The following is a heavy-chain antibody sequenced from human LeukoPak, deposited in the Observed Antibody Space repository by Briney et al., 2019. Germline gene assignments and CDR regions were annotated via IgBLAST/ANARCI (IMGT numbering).Heavy chain of an antibody. CDR1: GFTFSSYG. CDR2: ISYNGNNK. Sequence: PGRSLRLSCAASGFTFSSYGMHWVRQAPGKGLEWVAVISYNGNNKYYADSVKGRFTISRDNSKNTLYLQMNSLRAEDTAVYYCAKDVDIVASNYYFDYWGQGTLVTVSS. CDR3: AKDVDIVASNYYFDY. D-gene: IGHD5-12*01. J-gene: IGHJ4*02. V-gene: IGHV3-30*18.